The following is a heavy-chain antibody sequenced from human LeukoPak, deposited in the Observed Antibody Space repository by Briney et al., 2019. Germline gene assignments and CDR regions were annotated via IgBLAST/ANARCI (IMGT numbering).Heavy chain of an antibody. Sequence: PGGSLRLSCAASGFTFSSYEMNWVQQAPGKGLEWVSGISWNSGSIGYADSVKGRFTISRDNAKNSLYLQMNSLRAEDTALYYCAKDMKDGGIAAALFDPWGQGTLVTVSS. CDR3: AKDMKDGGIAAALFDP. V-gene: IGHV3-9*01. J-gene: IGHJ5*02. CDR2: ISWNSGSI. CDR1: GFTFSSYE. D-gene: IGHD6-13*01.